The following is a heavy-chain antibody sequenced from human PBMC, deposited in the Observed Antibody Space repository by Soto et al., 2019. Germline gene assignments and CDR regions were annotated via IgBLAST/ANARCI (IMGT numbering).Heavy chain of an antibody. V-gene: IGHV3-74*01. Sequence: EVQLVESGGGLVQPGGSPRLSCAASGFTFRSYWVHWVRQVPGKGLVWVSRISNDGSSTSYADSVKGRFTISRDNAKNTLYLQMNSLRAEDTAVYYCTRSDYYGSGSYIYYYGMDVWGQGTTVTVSS. CDR3: TRSDYYGSGSYIYYYGMDV. CDR1: GFTFRSYW. J-gene: IGHJ6*02. D-gene: IGHD3-10*01. CDR2: ISNDGSST.